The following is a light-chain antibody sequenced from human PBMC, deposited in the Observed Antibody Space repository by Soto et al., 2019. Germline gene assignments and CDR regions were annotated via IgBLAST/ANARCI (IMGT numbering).Light chain of an antibody. V-gene: IGKV3-11*01. Sequence: EIVLTQSPATLSLSPGETATLSCRASQSVSSYLAWYQQKPGQAPRLLMYDASNRATGIPARFSGTVSGTDFTLTISSLEPEDFAVYYCQQRNTWPLTFGGGTKVEIK. CDR3: QQRNTWPLT. J-gene: IGKJ4*01. CDR1: QSVSSY. CDR2: DAS.